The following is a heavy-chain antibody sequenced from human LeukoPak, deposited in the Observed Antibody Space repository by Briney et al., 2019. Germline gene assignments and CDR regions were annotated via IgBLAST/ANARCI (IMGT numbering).Heavy chain of an antibody. CDR1: GFSFSGYW. J-gene: IGHJ4*02. CDR3: ARVIYSGWQGELSD. D-gene: IGHD6-19*01. CDR2: INSDGSTT. V-gene: IGHV3-74*01. Sequence: PGGSLRLSCAASGFSFSGYWMHWVRRAPGKGLVWVSRINSDGSTTSYADSVMGRFTISRDNAKNTLYLQMNSLRAEDTAVYYCARVIYSGWQGELSDWGQGTLVTVSS.